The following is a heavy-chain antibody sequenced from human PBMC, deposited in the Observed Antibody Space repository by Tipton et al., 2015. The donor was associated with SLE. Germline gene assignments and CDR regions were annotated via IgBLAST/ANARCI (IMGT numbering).Heavy chain of an antibody. Sequence: TLSLTCNVSGFSISNAYYWGWIRQPPGKGLEWIGSLYHSGSAFYNPSIKSRVTISLDTSTSQFSLRLTSITAADTAMYYCATTVTATPSYGAFDIWGQGTMVTVSS. CDR1: GFSISNAYY. J-gene: IGHJ3*02. V-gene: IGHV4-38-2*02. D-gene: IGHD4-17*01. CDR2: LYHSGSA. CDR3: ATTVTATPSYGAFDI.